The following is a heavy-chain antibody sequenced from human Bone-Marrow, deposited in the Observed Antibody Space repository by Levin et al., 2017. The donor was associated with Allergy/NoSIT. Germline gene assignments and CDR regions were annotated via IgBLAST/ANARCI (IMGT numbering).Heavy chain of an antibody. J-gene: IGHJ3*01. Sequence: LSLTCAPSGFTFSTYGIHWVRQAPGTGLEWVAFIWHDGTRKYYADSVQGRFTVSRDNSKNTLYLDMNSLSAEDTAMYYCARDGPAGITLVRGIVNAFDLWGQGTMVTVSS. CDR3: ARDGPAGITLVRGIVNAFDL. D-gene: IGHD3-10*01. CDR2: IWHDGTRK. CDR1: GFTFSTYG. V-gene: IGHV3-33*01.